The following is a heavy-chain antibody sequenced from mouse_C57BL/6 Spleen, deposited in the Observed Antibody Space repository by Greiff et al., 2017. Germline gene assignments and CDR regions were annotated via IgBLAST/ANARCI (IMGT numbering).Heavy chain of an antibody. CDR3: ARADYDWYFGV. D-gene: IGHD2-4*01. CDR1: GFTFSSYA. V-gene: IGHV5-4*03. Sequence: EVKLEESGGGLVKPGGSLKLSCAASGFTFSSYAMSWVRQTPEKRLEWVATISDGGSYTYYPDNVKGRFTISRDNAKNNLYLQMSHLKSEDTAMYYCARADYDWYFGVWGTGTTVTVSS. CDR2: ISDGGSYT. J-gene: IGHJ1*03.